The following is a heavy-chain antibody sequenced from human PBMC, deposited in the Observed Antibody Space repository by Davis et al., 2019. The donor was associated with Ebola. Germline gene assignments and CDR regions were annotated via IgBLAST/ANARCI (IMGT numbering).Heavy chain of an antibody. CDR2: IKQDGSEK. J-gene: IGHJ4*02. D-gene: IGHD3-16*01. Sequence: GGSLRLSCAASGFTFSSYSMNWVRQAPGKGLEWVANIKQDGSEKYYVDSVKGRFTISRDNAKNSLYLQMNSLRAEDTAVYYCARGGGDYWGQGTLVTVSS. CDR1: GFTFSSYS. V-gene: IGHV3-7*03. CDR3: ARGGGDY.